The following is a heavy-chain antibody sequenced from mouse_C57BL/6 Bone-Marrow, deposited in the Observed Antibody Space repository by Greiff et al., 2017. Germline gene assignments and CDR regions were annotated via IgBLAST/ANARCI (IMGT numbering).Heavy chain of an antibody. Sequence: QVQLQQSGPELVKPGASVQISCKASGYAFSSSWMNWVKQRPGKGLEWIGRIYPGDGDTNYNGKFKGKATLTADKSSSTAYMQLSSLTSEDSAVYFCARRDSSGYRVYFDYWGQGTTLTVSS. D-gene: IGHD3-2*02. J-gene: IGHJ2*01. V-gene: IGHV1-82*01. CDR2: IYPGDGDT. CDR3: ARRDSSGYRVYFDY. CDR1: GYAFSSSW.